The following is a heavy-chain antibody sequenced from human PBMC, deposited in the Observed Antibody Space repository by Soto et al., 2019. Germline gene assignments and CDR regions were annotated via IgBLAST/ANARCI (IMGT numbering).Heavy chain of an antibody. J-gene: IGHJ4*02. CDR2: ISDNGGST. Sequence: GGSLRLSCAASGFTFNNYAMTWVRQAPGKGLEWVSTISDNGGSTYYADSVKGRFTISRDNSKKTLYLQMNSLRAEDTAVYHCAKGLVPAAKTSLNDYWGQGTLVTVSS. D-gene: IGHD2-2*01. V-gene: IGHV3-23*01. CDR3: AKGLVPAAKTSLNDY. CDR1: GFTFNNYA.